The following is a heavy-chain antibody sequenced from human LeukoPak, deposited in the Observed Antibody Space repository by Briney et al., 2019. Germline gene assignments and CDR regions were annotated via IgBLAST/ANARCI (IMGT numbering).Heavy chain of an antibody. CDR3: ARHLYGSDVFEI. V-gene: IGHV4-39*01. J-gene: IGHJ3*02. D-gene: IGHD4-17*01. CDR2: IYYSGTT. Sequence: SETLSLTCTVSGVSVSSSNFYWGWIRQPPGKGLEWIGSIYYSGTTYYNPSLKSRVTISVDTSKNQFSLKLSSVTAADTAVYYCARHLYGSDVFEIWGQGTMVTVSS. CDR1: GVSVSSSNFY.